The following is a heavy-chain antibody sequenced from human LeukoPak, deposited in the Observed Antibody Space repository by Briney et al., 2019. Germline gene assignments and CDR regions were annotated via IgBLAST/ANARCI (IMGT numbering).Heavy chain of an antibody. CDR3: VRNLAVAGTCFDS. J-gene: IGHJ4*02. Sequence: PGGSLRLSCAASGFIVSNSYMSWVRQAPGKGLEWVSVLHTGGRTFYADSVMGRFTISTDNSKNTLFLQMNSLRAEDTAVYYCVRNLAVAGTCFDSWGQGTLVTVSS. CDR2: LHTGGRT. D-gene: IGHD6-19*01. V-gene: IGHV3-53*01. CDR1: GFIVSNSY.